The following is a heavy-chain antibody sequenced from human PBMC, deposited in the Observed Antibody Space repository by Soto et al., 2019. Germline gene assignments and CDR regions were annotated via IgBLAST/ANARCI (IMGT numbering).Heavy chain of an antibody. CDR1: GFTFSSYS. Sequence: PGGSLRLSCAASGFTFSSYSMNWVRQAPGKGLEWISSISSSSSYIYYADLVKGRFTISRDNAKNSLYLQMNSLRAEDTAVYYCARDARIQLRFNWFAPWGQGTLVTVSS. J-gene: IGHJ5*02. D-gene: IGHD5-18*01. V-gene: IGHV3-21*01. CDR2: ISSSSSYI. CDR3: ARDARIQLRFNWFAP.